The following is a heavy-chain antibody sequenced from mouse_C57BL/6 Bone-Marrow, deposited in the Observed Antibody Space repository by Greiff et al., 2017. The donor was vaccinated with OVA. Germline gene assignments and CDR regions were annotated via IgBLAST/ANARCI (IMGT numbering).Heavy chain of an antibody. D-gene: IGHD1-1*01. J-gene: IGHJ4*01. Sequence: VQLQQSGGDLVKPGGSLKLSCAASGFTFSSYGMSWVRQTPDKRLEWVATISSGGSYTYYPDSVKGRFTISRDNAKNTLYLQMSSLKSEDTAMYYCARQDYYGSSYPLDYWGQGTSVTVSS. V-gene: IGHV5-6*01. CDR3: ARQDYYGSSYPLDY. CDR1: GFTFSSYG. CDR2: ISSGGSYT.